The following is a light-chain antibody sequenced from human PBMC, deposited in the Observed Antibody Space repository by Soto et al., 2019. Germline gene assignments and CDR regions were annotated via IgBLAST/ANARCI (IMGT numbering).Light chain of an antibody. CDR3: QQYDNDSWT. CDR1: QSISTW. CDR2: KAS. V-gene: IGKV1-5*03. Sequence: DIKMTQSPSTLSASVGDRVIITCRASQSISTWLAWYQQKPGKAPNLLIYKASALKSGVPSRFSGSGSGTEFPLTISSLQPDDFATYYCQQYDNDSWTFGQGTKVEIK. J-gene: IGKJ1*01.